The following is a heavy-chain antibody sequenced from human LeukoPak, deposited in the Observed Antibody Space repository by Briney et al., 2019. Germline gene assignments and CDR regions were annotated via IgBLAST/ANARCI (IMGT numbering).Heavy chain of an antibody. Sequence: ASVKVSCKASVYSFTGYEMDWVRQAPGQGLEWMGRINPNSGGTNYAQKFQGRVTMTRDTSISTVYMELSRLTSDDTAVYYCARDFMGSYEYWGQGTLVTVSS. CDR2: INPNSGGT. D-gene: IGHD3-10*01. J-gene: IGHJ4*02. CDR3: ARDFMGSYEY. V-gene: IGHV1-2*06. CDR1: VYSFTGYE.